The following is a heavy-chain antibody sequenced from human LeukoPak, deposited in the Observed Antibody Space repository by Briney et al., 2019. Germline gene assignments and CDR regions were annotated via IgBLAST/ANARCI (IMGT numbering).Heavy chain of an antibody. V-gene: IGHV4-34*01. CDR3: ARRWNYGRNYYIDV. CDR2: INDSGTI. D-gene: IGHD1-7*01. J-gene: IGHJ6*03. Sequence: PSETLSLTCAVYGGSFSHYYWSWIRQSLGMGLEWIGEINDSGTINYNPSLMSRVTISVDKSKNQFSLKLSSATAADTAVYYCARRWNYGRNYYIDVWGKGATVSVSS. CDR1: GGSFSHYY.